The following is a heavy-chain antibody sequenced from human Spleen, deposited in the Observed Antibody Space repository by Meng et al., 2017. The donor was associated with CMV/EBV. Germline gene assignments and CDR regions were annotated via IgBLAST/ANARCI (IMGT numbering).Heavy chain of an antibody. D-gene: IGHD3-3*01. CDR1: GASVSSGSYF. CDR2: FFCSGST. V-gene: IGHV4-61*01. J-gene: IGHJ6*02. CDR3: ARGQRFLEYYYYYYYGMDV. Sequence: GSLRLSCTVSGASVSSGSYFWSWIRQPPGKGLEWITYFFCSGSTNHNPSLKSRVTISVDTSKNQFSLKLSSVTAADTAVYYCARGQRFLEYYYYYYYGMDVWGQGTTVTVSS.